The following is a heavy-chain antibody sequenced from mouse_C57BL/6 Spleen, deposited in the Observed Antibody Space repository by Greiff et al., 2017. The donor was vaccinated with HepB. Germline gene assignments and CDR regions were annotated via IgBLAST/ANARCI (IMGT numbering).Heavy chain of an antibody. D-gene: IGHD2-12*01. CDR2: ISDGGSYT. J-gene: IGHJ2*01. CDR3: AREVLQFHYFDY. Sequence: VQGVESGGGLVKPGGSLKLSCAASGFTFSSYAMSWVRQTPEKRLEWVATISDGGSYTYYPDNVKGRFTISRDNAKNNLYLQMSHLKSEDTAMYYSAREVLQFHYFDYWGQGTTLTVYS. V-gene: IGHV5-4*01. CDR1: GFTFSSYA.